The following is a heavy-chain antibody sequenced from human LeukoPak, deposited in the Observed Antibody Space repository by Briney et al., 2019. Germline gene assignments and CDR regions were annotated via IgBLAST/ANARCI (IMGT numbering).Heavy chain of an antibody. V-gene: IGHV3-48*02. J-gene: IGHJ5*02. Sequence: GGSLRLSCAASGFTFSSYSMNWVRQAPGKGLEWVSYISSSGSTKYYADSVKGRFTISRDNAKNSLYLQMNSLRDEDTAVYYCAVEGYCSGGSCYTNWFDTWGQGTPVTVSS. D-gene: IGHD2-15*01. CDR2: ISSSGSTK. CDR3: AVEGYCSGGSCYTNWFDT. CDR1: GFTFSSYS.